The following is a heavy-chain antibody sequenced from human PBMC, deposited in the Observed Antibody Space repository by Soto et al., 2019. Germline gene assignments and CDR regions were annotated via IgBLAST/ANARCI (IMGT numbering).Heavy chain of an antibody. CDR3: AREILLWFGELLEFNWFDP. Sequence: PSETLSLTCAVYGGSFSGYYWSWIRQPPGKGLEWIGEINHSGSTNYNPSLKSRVTISVDTSKNQFSLKLSSVTAADTAVYYCAREILLWFGELLEFNWFDPWGQGTLVTVSS. CDR2: INHSGST. CDR1: GGSFSGYY. D-gene: IGHD3-10*01. V-gene: IGHV4-34*01. J-gene: IGHJ5*02.